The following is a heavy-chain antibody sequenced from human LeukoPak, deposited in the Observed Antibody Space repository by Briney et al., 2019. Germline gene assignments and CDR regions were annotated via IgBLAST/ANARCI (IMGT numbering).Heavy chain of an antibody. D-gene: IGHD4-17*01. J-gene: IGHJ5*02. V-gene: IGHV3-23*01. CDR2: ISSTDAGT. CDR3: ARTTVTAGRTNWFDP. Sequence: PGGSLRLSCAASGFSLSSYAMSWVRQAPGKGLEWVSAISSTDAGTYHADSVRGRFTISRDSSKNTLYLQMNSLRAEDTAVYYCARTTVTAGRTNWFDPWGQGTPVTVSS. CDR1: GFSLSSYA.